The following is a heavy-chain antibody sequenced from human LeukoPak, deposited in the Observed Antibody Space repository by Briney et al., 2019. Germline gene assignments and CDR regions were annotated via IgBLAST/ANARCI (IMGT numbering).Heavy chain of an antibody. V-gene: IGHV4-31*03. CDR3: ARDGRGSSFDY. D-gene: IGHD6-6*01. Sequence: SQTLSLTCTVSGGSISSGGYYWSWIRQHPGKGLEWIGCIYYSGSTYYNPSLKSRVTISVDTSKNQFSLKLSSVTAADTAVYYCARDGRGSSFDYWGQGTLVTVSS. J-gene: IGHJ4*02. CDR2: IYYSGST. CDR1: GGSISSGGYY.